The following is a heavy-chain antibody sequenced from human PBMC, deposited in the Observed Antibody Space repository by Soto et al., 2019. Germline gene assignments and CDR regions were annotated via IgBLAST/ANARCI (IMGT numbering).Heavy chain of an antibody. J-gene: IGHJ6*02. Sequence: SETLSLTCAVSGYSISSGYYWGWIRQPPGKGLEWTGSIYHSGSTYYNPSLKSRVTISVDTSKNQFSLKLSSVTAADTAVYYCARDRGGCSSTSCYSLVFYYYYSMDVWGQGTTVTVSS. CDR1: GYSISSGYY. CDR3: ARDRGGCSSTSCYSLVFYYYYSMDV. D-gene: IGHD2-2*02. CDR2: IYHSGST. V-gene: IGHV4-38-2*02.